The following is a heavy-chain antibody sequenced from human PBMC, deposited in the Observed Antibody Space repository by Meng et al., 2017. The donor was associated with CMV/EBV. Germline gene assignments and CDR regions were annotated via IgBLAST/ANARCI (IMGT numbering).Heavy chain of an antibody. J-gene: IGHJ4*02. V-gene: IGHV6-1*01. CDR3: ARGGGDTAMVDY. D-gene: IGHD5-18*01. Sequence: SCAISGDSVSSNGAAWNWIRQSPSRGLEWLGRTYYRSKWYNDYAVSVKSRITINPDTSKNQFSLQLNSVTPEDTAVYYCARGGGDTAMVDYWGQGTLVTVSS. CDR1: GDSVSSNGAA. CDR2: TYYRSKWYN.